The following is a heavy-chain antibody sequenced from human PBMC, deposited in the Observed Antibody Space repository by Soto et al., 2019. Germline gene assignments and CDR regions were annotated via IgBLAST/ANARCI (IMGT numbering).Heavy chain of an antibody. Sequence: SETLSLTCTVSGGSISSYYWSWIRQPPGKGLEWIGYIYYSGSTNYNPSLKSRVTISVDTSKNQFSLKLSSVTAADTAVYYCARGVYGDYEPYYFDYWGQGTLVTVSS. CDR3: ARGVYGDYEPYYFDY. CDR1: GGSISSYY. CDR2: IYYSGST. J-gene: IGHJ4*02. V-gene: IGHV4-59*01. D-gene: IGHD4-17*01.